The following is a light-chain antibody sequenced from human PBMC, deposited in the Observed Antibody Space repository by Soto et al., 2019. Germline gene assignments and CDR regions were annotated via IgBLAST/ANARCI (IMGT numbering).Light chain of an antibody. Sequence: QSALTQPPSASGSPGQSVTISCTGTSSDVGGYDYVSWYQHHPGKAPKLMIYEVSTRPSGVSDRFSGSKSGNTASLTVSGLQAEDEADYYCCSYAGSNNYVFGTGTKVTVL. CDR3: CSYAGSNNYV. CDR1: SSDVGGYDY. V-gene: IGLV2-8*01. J-gene: IGLJ1*01. CDR2: EVS.